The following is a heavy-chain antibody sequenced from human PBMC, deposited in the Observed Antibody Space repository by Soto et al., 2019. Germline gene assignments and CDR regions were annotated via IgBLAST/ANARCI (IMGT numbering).Heavy chain of an antibody. V-gene: IGHV1-46*03. CDR3: ARLPSWEFADAFDI. CDR2: INAGGGST. D-gene: IGHD3-10*01. J-gene: IGHJ3*02. CDR1: GYTFTSYA. Sequence: ASVKVSCKASGYTFTSYAMHWVRQAPGQGLEWMGIINAGGGSTRYAQKFQGRVTMTRDTSTSTVYMELSSLRSEDTAVYYCARLPSWEFADAFDIWGQGTMVTVSS.